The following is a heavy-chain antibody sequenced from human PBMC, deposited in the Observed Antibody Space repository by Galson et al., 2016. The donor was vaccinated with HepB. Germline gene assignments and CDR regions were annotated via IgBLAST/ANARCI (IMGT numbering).Heavy chain of an antibody. J-gene: IGHJ4*02. CDR1: GSSFTTYW. Sequence: QSGAEVTKPGESLRISCKGSGSSFTTYWINWVRQMPGKGLEWMGRIDPSDSYTNYSPSFQGHVTLSVDKSISTAYLQWSNLKASDTAMYYCARPGRGYYDSSNLDFWGQGTQVTVSS. V-gene: IGHV5-10-1*01. CDR3: ARPGRGYYDSSNLDF. D-gene: IGHD3-22*01. CDR2: IDPSDSYT.